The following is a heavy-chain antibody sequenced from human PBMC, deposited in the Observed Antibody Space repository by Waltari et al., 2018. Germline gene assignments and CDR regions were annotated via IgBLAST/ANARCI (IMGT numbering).Heavy chain of an antibody. CDR2: IYYSGST. CDR3: ARYIAAAGFNWFDP. CDR1: GGSISSYY. D-gene: IGHD6-13*01. Sequence: QVQLQESGPGLVKPSETLSLTCTVSGGSISSYYWSWIRQPPGKGLEWIGYIYYSGSTNYNPSLKSRVTISVDTSKNQFSLKLSSVTAADTAVYYCARYIAAAGFNWFDPWGQGTLVTVSS. J-gene: IGHJ5*02. V-gene: IGHV4-59*01.